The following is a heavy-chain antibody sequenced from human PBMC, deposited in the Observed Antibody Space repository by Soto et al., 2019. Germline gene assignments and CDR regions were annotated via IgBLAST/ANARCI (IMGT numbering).Heavy chain of an antibody. CDR2: IIPIFGTA. Sequence: SVKVSCKASGGTFSSYAISWVRQAPGQGLEWMGGIIPIFGTANYAQKFQGRVTITADESTSTAYMELSNLRSEDTAVYYCARTDPIAARSGSGYYYYGMDVWGQGTTVTVSS. V-gene: IGHV1-69*13. J-gene: IGHJ6*02. D-gene: IGHD6-6*01. CDR3: ARTDPIAARSGSGYYYYGMDV. CDR1: GGTFSSYA.